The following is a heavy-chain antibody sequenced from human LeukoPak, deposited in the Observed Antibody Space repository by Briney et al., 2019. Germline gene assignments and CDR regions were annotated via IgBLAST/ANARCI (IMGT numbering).Heavy chain of an antibody. V-gene: IGHV4-39*01. CDR3: ARLPPMVRGADY. CDR2: IYYSGST. D-gene: IGHD3-10*01. CDR1: GGSISSSSYY. J-gene: IGHJ4*02. Sequence: KPSETLSLTCTVSGGSISSSSYYWGWIRQPPGKGLEWIGSIYYSGSTYYNPSLKSRVTISVDTSKNQFSLKLSSVTAADTAVYYCARLPPMVRGADYWGQGTLVTVSS.